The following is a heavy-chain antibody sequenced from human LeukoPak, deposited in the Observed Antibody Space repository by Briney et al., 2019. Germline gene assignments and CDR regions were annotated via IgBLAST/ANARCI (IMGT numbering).Heavy chain of an antibody. CDR2: ISDDGSNK. Sequence: PGGSLRLSCAASGFTFSSYAMHWVRQAPGKGLEWVALISDDGSNKYYADSMKGRFTISRDNPKNTLYLQMKSLRAEDTAVYYCARDKDFWSGYLDYWGQGTLVTVSS. V-gene: IGHV3-30-3*01. D-gene: IGHD3-3*01. J-gene: IGHJ4*02. CDR3: ARDKDFWSGYLDY. CDR1: GFTFSSYA.